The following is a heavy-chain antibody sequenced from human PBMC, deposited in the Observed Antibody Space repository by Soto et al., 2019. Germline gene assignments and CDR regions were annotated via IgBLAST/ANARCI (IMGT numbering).Heavy chain of an antibody. D-gene: IGHD3-9*01. CDR3: ARHPRPRTGGLVSPNWFDP. CDR2: IDPSDSYT. Sequence: PGESLKISCKGSGYSFTNYWISWVRQMPGKGLEWMGRIDPSDSYTNYSPSFQGHVTISADKSISTAYLQWSSLKASDTAMYYCARHPRPRTGGLVSPNWFDPWGQGTLVTVSS. CDR1: GYSFTNYW. V-gene: IGHV5-10-1*01. J-gene: IGHJ5*02.